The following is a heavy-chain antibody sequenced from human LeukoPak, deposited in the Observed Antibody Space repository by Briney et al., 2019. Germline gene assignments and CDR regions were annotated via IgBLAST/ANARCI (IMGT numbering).Heavy chain of an antibody. J-gene: IGHJ3*02. CDR3: AKGSDIVVVPTENAFDI. D-gene: IGHD2-2*01. Sequence: GGSLRLSCAASGFTFSSYAMSWVRQAPGKGLDWVSAISGSGGSTYYADSVKGRFTISRDNSKNTLYLQMNSLRAEDTAVYYCAKGSDIVVVPTENAFDIWGQGTMVTVSS. CDR2: ISGSGGST. V-gene: IGHV3-23*01. CDR1: GFTFSSYA.